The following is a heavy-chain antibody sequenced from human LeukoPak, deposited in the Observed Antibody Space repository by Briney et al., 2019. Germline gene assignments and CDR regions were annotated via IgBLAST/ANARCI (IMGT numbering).Heavy chain of an antibody. J-gene: IGHJ4*02. CDR2: IYYGGST. V-gene: IGHV4-59*08. CDR3: ARLDCSGGSCYPVY. D-gene: IGHD2-15*01. CDR1: GGSISSYY. Sequence: KPSETLSLTCTVSGGSISSYYWSWIRQPPGKGLEWIGYIYYGGSTNYNPSLKSRVTISVDTSKNQFSLKLSSVTAADTAVYYCARLDCSGGSCYPVYWGQGTLVTVSS.